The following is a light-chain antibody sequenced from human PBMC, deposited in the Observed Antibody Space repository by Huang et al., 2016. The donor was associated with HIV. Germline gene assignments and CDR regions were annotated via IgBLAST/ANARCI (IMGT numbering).Light chain of an antibody. CDR1: QSISSY. CDR2: AAT. J-gene: IGKJ2*01. CDR3: QQTYITPLT. Sequence: DIQMTQSPSSLSASVGDRVTITCRASQSISSYLNWYQQKPGTAPKVLIYAATSLQSGGPSRFSGSGAETDFTLTINNLQPEDSATYYCQQTYITPLTFGQGTKLEIK. V-gene: IGKV1-39*01.